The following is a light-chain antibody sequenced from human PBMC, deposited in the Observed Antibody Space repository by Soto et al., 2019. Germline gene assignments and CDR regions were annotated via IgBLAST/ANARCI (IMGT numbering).Light chain of an antibody. CDR1: QSVSSSY. Sequence: EIVLTQSTGTLSLSPGERATLSCRASQSVSSSYLAWYQQKPGQAPSLLIYGASRRATGIPDRFSGSGSGTDFTLTISRLEPEDFAVYFCQQYAVSPRTFGQGTKVDIK. CDR2: GAS. V-gene: IGKV3-20*01. J-gene: IGKJ1*01. CDR3: QQYAVSPRT.